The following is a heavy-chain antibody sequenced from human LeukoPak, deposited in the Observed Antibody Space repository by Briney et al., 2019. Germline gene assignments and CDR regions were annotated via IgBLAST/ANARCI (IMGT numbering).Heavy chain of an antibody. CDR1: GFTFSSYA. J-gene: IGHJ3*02. CDR2: ISGSGGST. Sequence: PGGSLRLSCAAFGFTFSSYAMSWVRQAPGKGLEWVSAISGSGGSTYYADSVKGRFTISRDNSKNTLYLQMNSLRAEDTAVYYCAKALRGPGYYDSSGYQTLGAFDIWGQGTMVTVSS. V-gene: IGHV3-23*01. D-gene: IGHD3-22*01. CDR3: AKALRGPGYYDSSGYQTLGAFDI.